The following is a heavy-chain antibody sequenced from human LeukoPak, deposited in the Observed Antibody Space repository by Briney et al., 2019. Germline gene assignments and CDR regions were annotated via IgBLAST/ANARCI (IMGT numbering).Heavy chain of an antibody. D-gene: IGHD2-2*01. Sequence: ASVKVSCKASGGTSSSYAISWVRQAPGQGLEWMGGIIPIFGTANYAQKFQGRVTITADESTSTAYMELSSLRSEDTAVYYCARDSGYCSSTSCYYWFDPWGQGTLVTVSS. V-gene: IGHV1-69*01. CDR3: ARDSGYCSSTSCYYWFDP. J-gene: IGHJ5*02. CDR1: GGTSSSYA. CDR2: IIPIFGTA.